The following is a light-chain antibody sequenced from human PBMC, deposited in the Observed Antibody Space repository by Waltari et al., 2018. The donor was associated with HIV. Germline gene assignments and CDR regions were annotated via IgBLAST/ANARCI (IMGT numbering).Light chain of an antibody. CDR3: AAWDASLSVWV. CDR2: RSN. V-gene: IGLV1-47*01. Sequence: SLLTQPLSASGTPRQSVPNSFSCISPNIASTHVYWSLRLPGTATTLLIYRSNQRPSGVPDRFSGSKAGTSASLAISGLRSENEADYYCAAWDASLSVWVFGGGTKLTVL. CDR1: SPNIASTH. J-gene: IGLJ3*02.